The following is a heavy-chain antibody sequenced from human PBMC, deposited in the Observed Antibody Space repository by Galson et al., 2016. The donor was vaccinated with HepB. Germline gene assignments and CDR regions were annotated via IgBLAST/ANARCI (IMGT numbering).Heavy chain of an antibody. Sequence: TLSLTCAVSGGSVSGSGYYWTWIRQHPGRGPEWIGYIHDSVTTYYKPSLKSRLTISLDRSKNQFSLKLTSGTAADTAVYFCARAPYYFDRCGHTGLDHWGQGTLVTVPS. J-gene: IGHJ4*02. CDR3: ARAPYYFDRCGHTGLDH. CDR2: IHDSVTT. CDR1: GGSVSGSGYY. D-gene: IGHD3-9*01. V-gene: IGHV4-31*11.